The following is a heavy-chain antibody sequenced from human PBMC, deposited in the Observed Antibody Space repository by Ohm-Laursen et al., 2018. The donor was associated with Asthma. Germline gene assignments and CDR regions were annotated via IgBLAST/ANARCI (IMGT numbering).Heavy chain of an antibody. D-gene: IGHD3-3*01. V-gene: IGHV3-74*01. CDR1: GFTFSPYW. CDR3: ARDVMEWYLPAFDF. CDR2: INSDGSIT. Sequence: SLRLSCAASGFTFSPYWMHWVRQAPGKGLVWVSRINSDGSITSYADSVNGRFTVSRDDSKNTLYLQMNSLRPDDTAVYYCARDVMEWYLPAFDFWGQGTLVTVSS. J-gene: IGHJ4*02.